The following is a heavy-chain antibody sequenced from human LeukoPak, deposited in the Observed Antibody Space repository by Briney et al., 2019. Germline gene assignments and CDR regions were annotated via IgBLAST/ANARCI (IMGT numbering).Heavy chain of an antibody. CDR1: GDSVSSNSAA. CDR2: TYYRSKGYN. D-gene: IGHD2-15*01. Sequence: SQTLSLTCAISGDSVSSNSAAWNWIRQSPSRGLEWLGRTYYRSKGYNDYAVSVKSRITINPDTSKNQFSLQLNSVTPEDTAVYYCARDRIVVVVAATRRYSYYYMDVWGKGTTVTVSS. CDR3: ARDRIVVVVAATRRYSYYYMDV. J-gene: IGHJ6*03. V-gene: IGHV6-1*01.